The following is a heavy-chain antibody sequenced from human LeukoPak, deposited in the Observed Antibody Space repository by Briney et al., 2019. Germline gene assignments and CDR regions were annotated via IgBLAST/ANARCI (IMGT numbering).Heavy chain of an antibody. CDR1: GGTFSSYA. D-gene: IGHD3-22*01. CDR2: IITIFGTA. J-gene: IGHJ4*02. CDR3: AREGGDYYDSSGYYRGLLDY. V-gene: IGHV1-69*13. Sequence: GASVKVSCTASGGTFSSYAISWVRQAPGQGLEWMGGIITIFGTAKYAQKFQGRVTITADESTSTAYMELSSLRSEDTAVYYCAREGGDYYDSSGYYRGLLDYWGQGTLVTVSS.